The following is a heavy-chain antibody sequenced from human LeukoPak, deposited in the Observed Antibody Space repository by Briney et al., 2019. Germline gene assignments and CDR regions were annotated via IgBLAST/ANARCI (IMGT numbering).Heavy chain of an antibody. CDR3: AVGVSGTYFDY. CDR2: IYTSGST. V-gene: IGHV4-4*07. D-gene: IGHD6-19*01. J-gene: IGHJ4*02. CDR1: GGSISSYY. Sequence: SETLSLTCTVSGGSISSYYWSWIRQPAGKGLEWIGHIYTSGSTNSNPSLKSRVTVSVDTSKNQFSLNLSSVTAAVTAVYYCAVGVSGTYFDYWGQGTLVTVSS.